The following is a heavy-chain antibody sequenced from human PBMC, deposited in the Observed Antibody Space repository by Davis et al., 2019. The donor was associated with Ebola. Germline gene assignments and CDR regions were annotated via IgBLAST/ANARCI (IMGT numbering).Heavy chain of an antibody. J-gene: IGHJ4*02. Sequence: PSETLSLTCTVSGGSVSSGSYYWSWIRQPPGKGLEWIGYIYYSGSTNYNPSLKSRVTISVDTSKNQFSLKLSSVTAADTAVYYCASPSRDGYNYPDYWGQGTLVTVSS. CDR2: IYYSGST. CDR3: ASPSRDGYNYPDY. CDR1: GGSVSSGSYY. D-gene: IGHD5-24*01. V-gene: IGHV4-61*01.